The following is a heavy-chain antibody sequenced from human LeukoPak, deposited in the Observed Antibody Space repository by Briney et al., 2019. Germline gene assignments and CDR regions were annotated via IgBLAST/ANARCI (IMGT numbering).Heavy chain of an antibody. D-gene: IGHD6-13*01. Sequence: PGGSLRLSCAASGFTFSSYWMSWVRQAPGKGLEWVSYISSSSSTIYYADSVKGRFTISRDNAKNSLYLQMNSLRAEDTAVYYCARVAAAGLSYWGQGTLVTVSS. V-gene: IGHV3-48*01. CDR3: ARVAAAGLSY. CDR2: ISSSSSTI. CDR1: GFTFSSYW. J-gene: IGHJ4*02.